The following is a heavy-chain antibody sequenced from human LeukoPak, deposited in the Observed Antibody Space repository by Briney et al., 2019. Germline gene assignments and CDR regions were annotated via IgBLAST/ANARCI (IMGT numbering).Heavy chain of an antibody. J-gene: IGHJ4*02. V-gene: IGHV3-21*01. Sequence: PGGSLRLSCAASGFTFSSYSMNWVRQAPGKGLEWVSSISSSSSYIYYADSVKGRFTISRDNAKNSLYLQMNSLRAEDKAVYYCARDKVVAAKASDYWGQGTLVTVSS. CDR1: GFTFSSYS. CDR2: ISSSSSYI. CDR3: ARDKVVAAKASDY. D-gene: IGHD2-15*01.